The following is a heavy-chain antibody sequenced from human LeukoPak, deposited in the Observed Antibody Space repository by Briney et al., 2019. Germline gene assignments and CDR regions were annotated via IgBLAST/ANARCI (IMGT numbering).Heavy chain of an antibody. Sequence: GEPLRISCKAPGYTSTSYWITWLRQMPGKDLKWMGRINPIDSYTNYSPSFQDPVTISADKSTITPYLQARRLKASDTAMYYCATPGIAVAARRGYYRGQGTLVTVSS. V-gene: IGHV5-10-1*01. J-gene: IGHJ4*02. D-gene: IGHD6-19*01. CDR1: GYTSTSYW. CDR3: ATPGIAVAARRGYY. CDR2: INPIDSYT.